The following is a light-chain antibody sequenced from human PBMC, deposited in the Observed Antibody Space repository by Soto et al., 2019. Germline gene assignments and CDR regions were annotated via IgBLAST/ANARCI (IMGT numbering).Light chain of an antibody. CDR2: DVT. J-gene: IGLJ1*01. Sequence: QSALTQPASVSGSPGQSITISCTGTTSDIGGYNYVSWYQLHPGKAPKLMIYDVTRRPSGVSNRFSGSKSGNTASLTISGLQAEDEADYYCSSDISSSAPYVFGPGTKLTVL. V-gene: IGLV2-14*01. CDR1: TSDIGGYNY. CDR3: SSDISSSAPYV.